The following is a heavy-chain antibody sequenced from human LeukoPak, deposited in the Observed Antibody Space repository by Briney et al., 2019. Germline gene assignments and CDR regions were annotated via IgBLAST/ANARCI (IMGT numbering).Heavy chain of an antibody. V-gene: IGHV1-46*01. D-gene: IGHD6-19*01. CDR3: ARDHDGSGWYSFLVY. CDR1: GYTFTRYY. CDR2: INPSGGST. J-gene: IGHJ4*02. Sequence: VASVKVSCKASGYTFTRYYMHWVRQAPGQGLEWMGIINPSGGSTSYAQKFQGRVTMTRDMSTSTVYMEMSSLRSDDTAVYHCARDHDGSGWYSFLVYWGQGTLVTVSS.